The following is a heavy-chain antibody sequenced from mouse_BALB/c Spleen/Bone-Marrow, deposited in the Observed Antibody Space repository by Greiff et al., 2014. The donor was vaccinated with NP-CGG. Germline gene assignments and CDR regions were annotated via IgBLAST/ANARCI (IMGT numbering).Heavy chain of an antibody. J-gene: IGHJ2*01. CDR3: ARDYDYDY. D-gene: IGHD2-4*01. V-gene: IGHV5-6-3*01. Sequence: EVQLVESGGGLVQPGGSLKLSRAASGFTFSSYGMSWVRQTPDKRLELVATINSNGGSTYYPDSVKGRFTISRDNAKNTLYLQMSSLKSEDTAMYYCARDYDYDYWGQGTTLTVSS. CDR1: GFTFSSYG. CDR2: INSNGGST.